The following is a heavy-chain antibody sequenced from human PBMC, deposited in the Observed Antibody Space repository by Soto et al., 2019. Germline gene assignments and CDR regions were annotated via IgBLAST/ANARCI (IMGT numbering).Heavy chain of an antibody. CDR3: AKGGSSSWYYGHYYYYMDV. CDR1: GFTVSSNY. Sequence: GGSLRLSCAASGFTVSSNYMSWVRQAPGKGLEWVSVIYSGGSTYYADSVKGRFTISRDNSKNTLYLQMNSLRAEDTAVYYCAKGGSSSWYYGHYYYYMDVWGKGTTVTVSS. V-gene: IGHV3-66*01. J-gene: IGHJ6*03. CDR2: IYSGGST. D-gene: IGHD6-13*01.